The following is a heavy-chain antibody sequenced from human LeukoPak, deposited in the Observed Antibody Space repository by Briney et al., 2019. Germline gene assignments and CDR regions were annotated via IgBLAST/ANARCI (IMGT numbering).Heavy chain of an antibody. CDR2: IYTSGST. D-gene: IGHD1-26*01. V-gene: IGHV4-4*07. CDR3: ARSPLGSLSYFYYYYYMDV. J-gene: IGHJ6*03. CDR1: GGSISSYY. Sequence: PSETLSLTCTVSGGSISSYYWSWIRQPAGKGLEWIERIYTSGSTNYNPSLESRVTMSVDTSKNQFSLKLSSVTAADSVVYYCARSPLGSLSYFYYYYYMDVWGKGTTVTVSS.